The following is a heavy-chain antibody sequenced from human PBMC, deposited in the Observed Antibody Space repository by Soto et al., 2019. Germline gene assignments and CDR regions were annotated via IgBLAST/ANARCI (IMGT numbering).Heavy chain of an antibody. Sequence: QVQLVESGGGVVQPGRSLRLSCAVSGFTLSSHAMHWVRQAPGKGLEWVALILSDGSNKYYADSVKGRFTTSRDNSKKTMYLPMNSRSVEDTAVYYWARDDEGGSNCDLGSWGQGALVTVSS. D-gene: IGHD1-26*01. V-gene: IGHV3-30-3*01. J-gene: IGHJ4*02. CDR3: ARDDEGGSNCDLGS. CDR2: ILSDGSNK. CDR1: GFTLSSHA.